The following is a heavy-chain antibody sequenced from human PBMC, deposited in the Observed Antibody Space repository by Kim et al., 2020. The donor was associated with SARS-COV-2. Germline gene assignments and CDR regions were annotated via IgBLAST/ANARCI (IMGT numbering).Heavy chain of an antibody. Sequence: FQGRVTITADESTSTAYMELSSLRSEDTAVYYCARYCSSTSCYIYYGMDVWGQGTTVTVSS. J-gene: IGHJ6*02. D-gene: IGHD2-2*02. V-gene: IGHV1-69*01. CDR3: ARYCSSTSCYIYYGMDV.